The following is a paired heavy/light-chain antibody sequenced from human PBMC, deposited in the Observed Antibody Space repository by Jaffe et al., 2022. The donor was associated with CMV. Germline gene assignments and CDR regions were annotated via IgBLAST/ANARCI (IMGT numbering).Heavy chain of an antibody. Sequence: QVHLVESGGGLVKPGGSLRLSCAASGFTFSDYYMSWIRQAPGKGLEWISYISSSGNSIFYADSVKGRFTISRDNAKNSLYLQVNGLRAEDTAVYYCAKYSSSSNYYYGMDVWGQGTTVTVSS. CDR1: GFTFSDYY. CDR2: ISSSGNSI. J-gene: IGHJ6*02. D-gene: IGHD6-6*01. V-gene: IGHV3-11*01. CDR3: AKYSSSSNYYYGMDV.
Light chain of an antibody. J-gene: IGKJ3*01. CDR2: AAS. V-gene: IGKV1-39*01. CDR3: QQSFSSLGT. Sequence: DIQMTQSPSSLSASVGDRVTITCRASQTISTYLNWYQQKPGKAPELLIYAASNLQSWVPSRFSGSGSGTDFTLTISSLQPEDSATFYCQQSFSSLGTFGPGTKVEIK. CDR1: QTISTY.